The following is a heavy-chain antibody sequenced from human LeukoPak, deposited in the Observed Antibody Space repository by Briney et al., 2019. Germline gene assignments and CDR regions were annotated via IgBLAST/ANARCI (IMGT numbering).Heavy chain of an antibody. CDR3: PREFRDDYVWGSYRYTPLTFDY. V-gene: IGHV3-74*01. CDR1: GFTFSSYW. CDR2: INSDGSST. D-gene: IGHD3-16*02. Sequence: PGGSLRLSCAASGFTFSSYWMHWVRHAPGKGLVWVSRINSDGSSTCYADSEKRRFTTSTDNAKNTLYLQMNSLRAEDTAVYYCPREFRDDYVWGSYRYTPLTFDYWGQGTLVTVSS. J-gene: IGHJ4*02.